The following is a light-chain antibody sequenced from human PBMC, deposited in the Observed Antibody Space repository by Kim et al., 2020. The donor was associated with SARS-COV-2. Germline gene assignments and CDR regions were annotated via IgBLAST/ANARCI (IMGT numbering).Light chain of an antibody. J-gene: IGLJ1*01. CDR3: ASWDDSLNGHV. CDR2: TNN. V-gene: IGLV1-44*01. CDR1: SSNIGTNA. Sequence: ELTQPPSASGTPGQRVTISCSGSSSNIGTNAVDWYQHLPGTAPKLLIYTNNQRPSGVPDRFSGSKSGTSASLAISGLQSEDEADYYCASWDDSLNGHVFGAGTKVTFL.